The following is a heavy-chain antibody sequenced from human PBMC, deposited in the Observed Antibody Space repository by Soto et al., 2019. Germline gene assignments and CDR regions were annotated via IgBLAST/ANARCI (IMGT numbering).Heavy chain of an antibody. V-gene: IGHV3-23*01. CDR2: ISGSGGST. CDR1: GFTFSSYA. Sequence: GGSLRLSCAASGFTFSSYAMSWVRQAPGKGLEWVSAISGSGGSTYYADSVKGRFTISRDNSKNTLYLQMNSLRAEDTAVYYCAKPSGGYYYDSSGYPDYWGQGTLVTVSS. D-gene: IGHD3-22*01. CDR3: AKPSGGYYYDSSGYPDY. J-gene: IGHJ4*02.